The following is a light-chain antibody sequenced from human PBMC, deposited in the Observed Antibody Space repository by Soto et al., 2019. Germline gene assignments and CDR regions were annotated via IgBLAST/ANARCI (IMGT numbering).Light chain of an antibody. V-gene: IGLV1-40*01. CDR1: ISNIGAGYD. Sequence: QSVLTQPPSVSGAPGQRVTISCTGSISNIGAGYDVHWYQQLPGTAPKLLIYGNSNRPSGVPDRFSGSKSDTSASLAITGLQAEDEVDYYCQSYDSSLGGSNVFGTGTKLTVL. J-gene: IGLJ1*01. CDR2: GNS. CDR3: QSYDSSLGGSNV.